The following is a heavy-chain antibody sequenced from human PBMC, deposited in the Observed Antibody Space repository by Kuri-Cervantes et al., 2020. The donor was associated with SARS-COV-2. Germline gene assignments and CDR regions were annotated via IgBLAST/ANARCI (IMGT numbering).Heavy chain of an antibody. CDR3: AKPGVVRSAFDY. V-gene: IGHV3-21*01. J-gene: IGHJ4*02. D-gene: IGHD3-3*01. CDR1: GFTFSDYW. CDR2: ISSSSSYI. Sequence: GESLKISCAASGFTFSDYWMTWVRQAPGKGLEWVSSISSSSSYIYYADSVKGRFTISRDNAKNSLYLQMNSLRAEDTAVYYCAKPGVVRSAFDYWGQGTLVTVSS.